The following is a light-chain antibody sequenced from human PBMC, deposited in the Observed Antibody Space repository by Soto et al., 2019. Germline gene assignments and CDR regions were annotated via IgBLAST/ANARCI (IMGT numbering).Light chain of an antibody. J-gene: IGKJ5*01. CDR1: QSVSSSY. CDR2: GAS. Sequence: TQSPETLSLSPGERATLSCRASQSVSSSYLAWYQQKPGQAPRLLISGASTRATGVPARFSGSGSGTEFTLTISSLQSEDFAVYCCQQYNNWPLTFGPGTRLEIK. V-gene: IGKV3D-15*01. CDR3: QQYNNWPLT.